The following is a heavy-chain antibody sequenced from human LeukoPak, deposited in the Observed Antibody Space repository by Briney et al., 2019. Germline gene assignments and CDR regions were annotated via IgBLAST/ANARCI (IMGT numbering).Heavy chain of an antibody. D-gene: IGHD6-13*01. J-gene: IGHJ6*02. V-gene: IGHV1-2*02. CDR3: ARDRVPFYSSTFRDYYLHYGLDV. CDR1: GYTFTGHY. CDR2: INPNSGGT. Sequence: ASVKVSCKASGYTFTGHYIHWVRQAPGQGLEWMAWINPNSGGTSYAQKFEGRVSVTRDTSIGTAYMELSRLRSDDTALYYCARDRVPFYSSTFRDYYLHYGLDVWGQGTTVTVSS.